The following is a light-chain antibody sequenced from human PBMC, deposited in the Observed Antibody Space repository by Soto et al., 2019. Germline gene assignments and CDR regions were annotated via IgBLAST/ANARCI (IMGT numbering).Light chain of an antibody. CDR3: QQYGSSPPWT. V-gene: IGKV3-20*01. CDR2: GAS. J-gene: IGKJ1*01. CDR1: QSVSISC. Sequence: EIVMAHSSGSLSLPPGERATLSCRAIQSVSISCIAWYQQKPRQAPRLLIYGASSRATGIPDRFSSSGAARDFTLTTSRLVAEDFAVYYCQQYGSSPPWTFGQGTKVDIK.